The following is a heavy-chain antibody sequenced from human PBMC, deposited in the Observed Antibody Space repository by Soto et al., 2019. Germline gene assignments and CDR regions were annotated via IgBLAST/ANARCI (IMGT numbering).Heavy chain of an antibody. CDR2: IYYSGST. CDR3: ARDAYYDILTGYSPSTYGMDV. Sequence: SETLSLTCTVSGGSISSGGYYWSWIRQHPGKGLEWIGYIYYSGSTYYNPSLKSRVTISVDTSKNQFSLKLSSVTAADTAVYYCARDAYYDILTGYSPSTYGMDVWGQGTTVTVSS. V-gene: IGHV4-31*03. J-gene: IGHJ6*02. D-gene: IGHD3-9*01. CDR1: GGSISSGGYY.